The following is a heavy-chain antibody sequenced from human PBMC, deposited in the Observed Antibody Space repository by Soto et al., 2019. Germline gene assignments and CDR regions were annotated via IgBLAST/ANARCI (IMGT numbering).Heavy chain of an antibody. Sequence: PSETLSLTCAVSGVSISSGNWWTWVRQTPQRGLEYIGEIFHDGTANYYPSFERRVAISVDTSKNQFSLNLTSVTATDTAVYYCATVVIPGTRHTDFDSRGQGVSVTVSS. V-gene: IGHV4-4*02. J-gene: IGHJ5*01. D-gene: IGHD2-21*01. CDR3: ATVVIPGTRHTDFDS. CDR1: GVSISSGNW. CDR2: IFHDGTA.